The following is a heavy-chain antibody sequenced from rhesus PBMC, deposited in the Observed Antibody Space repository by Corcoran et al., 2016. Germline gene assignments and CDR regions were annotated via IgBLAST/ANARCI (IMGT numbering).Heavy chain of an antibody. D-gene: IGHD4-23*01. CDR2: IGGSSGST. CDR1: DYSISSGYG. V-gene: IGHV4-127*01. CDR3: ARRGPHRIQNNAFDF. J-gene: IGHJ3*01. Sequence: QVQLQESGPGLVTHSETLSLPCAVSDYSISSGYGWSWIRQHPGKGMEWIGYIGGSSGSTNDNPSLKSRVTISKDTSKNQFSLKLSSVTAADTAVYYCARRGPHRIQNNAFDFWGQGLRVTVSS.